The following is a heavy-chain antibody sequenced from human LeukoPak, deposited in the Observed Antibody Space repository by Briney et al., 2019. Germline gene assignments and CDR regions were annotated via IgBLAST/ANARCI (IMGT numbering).Heavy chain of an antibody. J-gene: IGHJ4*02. D-gene: IGHD3-10*01. Sequence: GASVKVSCKTSGYDFSDNYIHWMRQAAGQGLEWVGWINPRSGGTTFSEKFKGRVTMTRDTSISTAYMELSGLRSDDTATYYCAREGILRINFIRGITGFDYWGRGSLVAVSS. V-gene: IGHV1-2*02. CDR1: GYDFSDNY. CDR3: AREGILRINFIRGITGFDY. CDR2: INPRSGGT.